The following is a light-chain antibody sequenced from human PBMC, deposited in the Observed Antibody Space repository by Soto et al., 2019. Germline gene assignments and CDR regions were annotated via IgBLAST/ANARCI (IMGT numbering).Light chain of an antibody. CDR3: CSYAGIQGV. CDR2: EVS. Sequence: QSVLTQPASVSGSPGQSITISCTGTSSDVGSYNLVSWYQQHPGKAPKLMIYEVSKRPSGVSNRFSGSKSGNTASLTISGLQAEDEADYYCCSYAGIQGVFGGGTKVTVL. CDR1: SSDVGSYNL. V-gene: IGLV2-23*02. J-gene: IGLJ2*01.